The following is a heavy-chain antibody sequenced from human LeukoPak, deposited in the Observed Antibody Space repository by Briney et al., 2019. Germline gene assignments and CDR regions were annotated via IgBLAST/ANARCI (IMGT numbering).Heavy chain of an antibody. V-gene: IGHV4-59*08. CDR2: IYYSGNT. D-gene: IGHD1-26*01. CDR1: GGSIRSYY. Sequence: PSETLSLTCTVSGGSIRSYYWSWIRQPPGKGLEWIGYIYYSGNTNYNPSLKRRVTMSVDTSKNQFSLKLSSVTAADTAVYYCARQLLVGATNFDYWGQGALVTVSS. J-gene: IGHJ4*02. CDR3: ARQLLVGATNFDY.